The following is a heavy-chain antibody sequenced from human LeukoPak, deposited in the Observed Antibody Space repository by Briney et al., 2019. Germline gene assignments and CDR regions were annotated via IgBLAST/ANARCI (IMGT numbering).Heavy chain of an antibody. V-gene: IGHV3-53*01. CDR3: AKDHVRGFSEY. Sequence: GGSLRLSCAASGFTVSRNYMSWVRQAPGKGLEWVSVIYSGGSTYYADSVKGRFTISRDNSKNTLYLQMNSLRAEDTAVYYCAKDHVRGFSEYWGQGTLVTVSS. CDR1: GFTVSRNY. CDR2: IYSGGST. J-gene: IGHJ4*02. D-gene: IGHD5-12*01.